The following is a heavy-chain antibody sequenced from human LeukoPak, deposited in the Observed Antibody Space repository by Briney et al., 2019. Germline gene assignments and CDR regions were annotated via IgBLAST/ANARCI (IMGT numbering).Heavy chain of an antibody. J-gene: IGHJ5*02. Sequence: PSETLSLTCAVYGVSFSGYYWSWIHQPPGKGLEWIGEINHSGSTNYNPSLKSRVTISVDTSKNQFSLKLSSVTAADTAVYYCARPLGYCSSNSCPQSWFDPWGQGTLVTVSS. D-gene: IGHD2-2*01. CDR3: ARPLGYCSSNSCPQSWFDP. V-gene: IGHV4-34*01. CDR1: GVSFSGYY. CDR2: INHSGST.